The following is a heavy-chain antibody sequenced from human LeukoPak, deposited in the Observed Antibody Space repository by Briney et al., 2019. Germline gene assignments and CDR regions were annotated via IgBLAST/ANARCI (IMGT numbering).Heavy chain of an antibody. CDR3: ARAAPRTAVTTSPTLGGSYFDY. Sequence: SETLSLTCAVYGGSFSGYYWSWIRQPPGKGLEWIGEINHSGSTNYNPSLKSRVTISVDTSKNQFSLKLSSVTVADTAVYYCARAAPRTAVTTSPTLGGSYFDYWGQGTLVTVSS. CDR2: INHSGST. D-gene: IGHD4-17*01. J-gene: IGHJ4*02. V-gene: IGHV4-34*01. CDR1: GGSFSGYY.